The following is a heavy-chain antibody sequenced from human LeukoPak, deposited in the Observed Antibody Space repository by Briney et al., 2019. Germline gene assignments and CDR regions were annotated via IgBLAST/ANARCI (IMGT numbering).Heavy chain of an antibody. V-gene: IGHV3-7*01. CDR2: IKQDGSEK. D-gene: IGHD3-10*01. CDR1: GFTFSNYW. Sequence: GGSLRLSCAASGFTFSNYWMIWVRQAPGKGLEWVASIKQDGSEKQYVGSVRGRFTISRDNAKNVLDLQMNSLTAEDTAVYYCAKDLYYFQSDYWGQGTLVTVSS. J-gene: IGHJ4*02. CDR3: AKDLYYFQSDY.